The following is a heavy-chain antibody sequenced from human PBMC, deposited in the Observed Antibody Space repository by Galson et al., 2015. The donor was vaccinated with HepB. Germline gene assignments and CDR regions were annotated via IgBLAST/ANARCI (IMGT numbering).Heavy chain of an antibody. V-gene: IGHV1-18*01. J-gene: IGHJ5*02. CDR3: ARDHGGIVVQRTNWFDP. CDR1: GYSFRNYG. CDR2: ISFYNGNT. D-gene: IGHD3-22*01. Sequence: SVKVSCKASGYSFRNYGVRWVRQARGQGLEWMGWISFYNGNTNYAQNIQGRVTMTTDKSTSTAYMELSSLRSEDTAVYYCARDHGGIVVQRTNWFDPWGQGTLVTVSS.